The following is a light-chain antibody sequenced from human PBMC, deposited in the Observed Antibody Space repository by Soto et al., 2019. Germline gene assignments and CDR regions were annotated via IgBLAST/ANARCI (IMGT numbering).Light chain of an antibody. CDR3: AAWDDSLNAWV. V-gene: IGLV1-44*01. CDR1: SSNIGSSS. J-gene: IGLJ3*02. CDR2: SNH. Sequence: QLVLTQPPSASGTPGQRVTISCSGSSSNIGSSSVNWYQQLPGAAPKLLIYSNHQRPSGVPDRFSGSKSGTSASLAISGLRSEDEADYYCAAWDDSLNAWVFGGGTKLTVL.